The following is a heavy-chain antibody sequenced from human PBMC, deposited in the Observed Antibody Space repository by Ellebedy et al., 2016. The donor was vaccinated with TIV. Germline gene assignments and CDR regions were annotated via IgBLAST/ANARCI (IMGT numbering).Heavy chain of an antibody. V-gene: IGHV1-69*13. CDR2: IIPIFGTA. CDR1: GGTFSSYA. D-gene: IGHD5-12*01. J-gene: IGHJ5*02. CDR3: ARDLASGYDVDWFDP. Sequence: SVKVSXXASGGTFSSYAISWVRQAPGQGLEWMGGIIPIFGTANYAQKFQGRVTITADESTSTAYMELSSLRSEDTAVYYCARDLASGYDVDWFDPWGQGTLVTVSS.